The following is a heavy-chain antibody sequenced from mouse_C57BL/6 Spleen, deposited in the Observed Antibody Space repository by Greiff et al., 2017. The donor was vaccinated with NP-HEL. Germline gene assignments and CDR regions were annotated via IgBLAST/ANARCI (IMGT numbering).Heavy chain of an antibody. CDR3: ARWGEDYGNYKDNAMDY. J-gene: IGHJ4*01. Sequence: QVQLQQSGAELAKPGASVKLSCKASGYTFTSYWMHWVKQRPGQGLEWIGYINPSSGYTKYNQKFKDKATLTADKSSSTAYMQLSSLTYEDSAVYYCARWGEDYGNYKDNAMDYWGQGTSVTVSS. D-gene: IGHD2-1*01. V-gene: IGHV1-7*01. CDR1: GYTFTSYW. CDR2: INPSSGYT.